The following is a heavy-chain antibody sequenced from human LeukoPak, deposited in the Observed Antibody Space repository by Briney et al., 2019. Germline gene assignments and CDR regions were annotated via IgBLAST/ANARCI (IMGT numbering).Heavy chain of an antibody. CDR1: GFTVSGNY. CDR2: IYSGGTT. CDR3: ARSSSGYSLNWFDP. J-gene: IGHJ5*02. Sequence: GGSLRLSCAASGFTVSGNYMRWVRQAPGKGLEWVSLIYSGGTTYYADSVKGRFTISRDNSKNTLYLQMNSLGAEDTAVYYCARSSSGYSLNWFDPWGQGTLVTVSS. D-gene: IGHD3-22*01. V-gene: IGHV3-53*01.